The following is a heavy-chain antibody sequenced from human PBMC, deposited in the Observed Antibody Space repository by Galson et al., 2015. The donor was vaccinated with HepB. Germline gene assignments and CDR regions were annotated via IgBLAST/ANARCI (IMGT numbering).Heavy chain of an antibody. CDR1: GFTFTSSA. CDR3: ATYPPLRGNRSDY. J-gene: IGHJ4*02. Sequence: SVKVSCKASGFTFTSSAMQWVRQARGQRLEWIGWIVVGSGNTNYAQKFQERVTITRDMSTSTAYMELSSLRSEDTAVYYCATYPPLRGNRSDYWGQGTLVTVSS. D-gene: IGHD3-10*01. V-gene: IGHV1-58*02. CDR2: IVVGSGNT.